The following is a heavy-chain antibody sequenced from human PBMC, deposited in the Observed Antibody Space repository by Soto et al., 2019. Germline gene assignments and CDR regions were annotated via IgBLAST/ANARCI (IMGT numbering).Heavy chain of an antibody. CDR2: IYPGDSDT. Sequence: LXESLNISCKGSGYSFTSYWIGWVRQMPGKGLEWMGIIYPGDSDTRYSPSFQGQVTISADKSISTAYLQWSSLKASDTAMYYCARTDDPYGELDYWGQGTLVTVSS. CDR3: ARTDDPYGELDY. V-gene: IGHV5-51*01. D-gene: IGHD3-10*01. J-gene: IGHJ4*02. CDR1: GYSFTSYW.